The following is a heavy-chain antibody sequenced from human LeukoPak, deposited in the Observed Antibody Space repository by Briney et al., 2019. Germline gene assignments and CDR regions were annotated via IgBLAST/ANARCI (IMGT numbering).Heavy chain of an antibody. V-gene: IGHV3-74*01. D-gene: IGHD4-23*01. Sequence: PGGSLRLSCAASGFTFSKYWLHWVRQPTGRGLVWLARINPDDKSTSYADSVKGRFTISIDDAKETLFLQMNSLTAEDTAVYYCLTIVETPIDAFDIWGQGAMVTVSS. CDR2: INPDDKST. CDR1: GFTFSKYW. CDR3: LTIVETPIDAFDI. J-gene: IGHJ3*02.